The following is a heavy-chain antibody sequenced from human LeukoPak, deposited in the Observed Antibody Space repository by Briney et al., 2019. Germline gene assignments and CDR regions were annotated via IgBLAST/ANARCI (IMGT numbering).Heavy chain of an antibody. Sequence: SETLSLTCTVSGGSISSSNNYWGWIRQPPGKGLEWIGSVYYSGRPYYNPSLKSRLTISVDTSKNHFSLKLNSVTAADTAVYYCYVAARDGPFDPWGQGTLVTVSS. CDR2: VYYSGRP. CDR1: GGSISSSNNY. V-gene: IGHV4-39*02. J-gene: IGHJ5*02. D-gene: IGHD6-6*01. CDR3: YVAARDGPFDP.